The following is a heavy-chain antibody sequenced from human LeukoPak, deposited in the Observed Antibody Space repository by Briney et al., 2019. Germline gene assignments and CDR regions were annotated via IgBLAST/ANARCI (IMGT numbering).Heavy chain of an antibody. Sequence: GASVKVSCKASGGTFSSYAISWVRQAPGQGLEWMGRIIPIFGIANYAQKFQGRVTITADKSTSTAYMELSSLRSEDTAVYYCASSAGTDRYCSSTSCSYYYYGMDVRGQGTTVTVSS. CDR2: IIPIFGIA. V-gene: IGHV1-69*04. D-gene: IGHD2-2*01. CDR1: GGTFSSYA. J-gene: IGHJ6*02. CDR3: ASSAGTDRYCSSTSCSYYYYGMDV.